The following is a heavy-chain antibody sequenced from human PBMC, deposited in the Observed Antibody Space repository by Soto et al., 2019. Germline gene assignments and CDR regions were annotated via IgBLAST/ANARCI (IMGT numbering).Heavy chain of an antibody. V-gene: IGHV4-30-4*01. CDR2: IYYSGST. CDR1: GGSISSGDYY. Sequence: SETLSLTCTVSGGSISSGDYYWSWIRQPPGKGLEWIGYIYYSGSTYYNPSLKSRVTISVDTSKNQFSLKLSSVTAADTAVYYCARGDSWQIVDLWGQGILVTVSS. J-gene: IGHJ5*02. CDR3: ARGDSWQIVDL. D-gene: IGHD5-12*01.